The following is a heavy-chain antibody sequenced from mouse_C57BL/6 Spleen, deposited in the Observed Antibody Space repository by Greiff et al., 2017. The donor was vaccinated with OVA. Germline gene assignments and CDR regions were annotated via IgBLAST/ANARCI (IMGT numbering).Heavy chain of an antibody. J-gene: IGHJ3*01. CDR1: GYTFTSYW. V-gene: IGHV1-55*01. Sequence: QVQLQQPGAELVKPGASVKLSCKASGYTFTSYWITWVQQRPGQGLEWIGDISPGSGRTNYNEKFKSTSTLTVDTSSSTAYMQLSSLTSEDSAVYYCARGTFYSDPWFAYWGQGTLVTVSA. CDR2: ISPGSGRT. CDR3: ARGTFYSDPWFAY. D-gene: IGHD2-1*01.